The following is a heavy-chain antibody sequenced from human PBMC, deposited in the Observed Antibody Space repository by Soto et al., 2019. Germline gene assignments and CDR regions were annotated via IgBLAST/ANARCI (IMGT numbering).Heavy chain of an antibody. V-gene: IGHV3-15*07. Sequence: EVQLVESGGGLVKPGGSLRLSCAASGFAFSNAWINWVRQAPGKGLEWVGRIKSKGHGGTTDFAAPVRGRFAIPRDDSRKLVYMQMNSLNTEDTAVYYCTTDSYTSVIVVRFDYWGHGTLVTVSS. CDR1: GFAFSNAW. J-gene: IGHJ4*01. D-gene: IGHD3-22*01. CDR2: IKSKGHGGTT. CDR3: TTDSYTSVIVVRFDY.